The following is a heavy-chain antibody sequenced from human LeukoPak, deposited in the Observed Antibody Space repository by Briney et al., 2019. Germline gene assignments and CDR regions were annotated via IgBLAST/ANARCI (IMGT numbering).Heavy chain of an antibody. CDR3: ARGLRYGSTYFDY. V-gene: IGHV1-18*01. CDR1: GYTFTSYD. Sequence: ASVMVSCKASGYTFTSYDISWVRQAPGQGLEWMGWINAYNGNTKYAQKVQGRVTMTTDTSTTTDYMELRSLISDDTAVYYCARGLRYGSTYFDYWGQGTLVTVSS. D-gene: IGHD6-13*01. CDR2: INAYNGNT. J-gene: IGHJ4*02.